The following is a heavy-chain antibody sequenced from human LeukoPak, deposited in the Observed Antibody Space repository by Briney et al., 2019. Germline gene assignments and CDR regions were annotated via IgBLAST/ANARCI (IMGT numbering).Heavy chain of an antibody. J-gene: IGHJ4*02. CDR3: AKDISGSSGWYSGGSDY. CDR1: GFTFSSYG. Sequence: GGSLRLSCAASGFTFSSYGMHWVRQAPGKGLEWVAVISYDGSNKYYADSVKGRFTISRDNSKNTLYLQMNSLRAEDTAVYYCAKDISGSSGWYSGGSDYWGQGTLVTVSS. V-gene: IGHV3-30*18. CDR2: ISYDGSNK. D-gene: IGHD6-19*01.